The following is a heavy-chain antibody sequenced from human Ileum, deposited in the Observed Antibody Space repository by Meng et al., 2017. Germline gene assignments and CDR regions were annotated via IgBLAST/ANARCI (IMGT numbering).Heavy chain of an antibody. V-gene: IGHV3-11*01. CDR3: AREVGSADY. CDR1: GFTFSDYY. D-gene: IGHD2-2*01. CDR2: ISGSGRTT. Sequence: VQRVESGGGLVKPGGSLGLSCAASGFTFSDYYMSWIRQAPGKGLEWISYISGSGRTTYYADSVKGRFTMSRDNGKNSLYLQMNSLRSEDTAVYYCAREVGSADYWGQGTLVTVSS. J-gene: IGHJ4*02.